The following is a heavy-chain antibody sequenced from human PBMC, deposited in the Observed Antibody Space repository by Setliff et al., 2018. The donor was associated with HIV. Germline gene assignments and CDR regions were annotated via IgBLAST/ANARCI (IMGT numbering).Heavy chain of an antibody. V-gene: IGHV3-7*03. D-gene: IGHD3-22*01. CDR2: IKGDGSEK. CDR3: ARFANYYHTSGYGWFDP. Sequence: GGSLRLSCAASGFTFSYRWMTWVRQAPGKGLEWVANIKGDGSEKYYVDSVKGRFTISRDNAKNSLYLQMNSLRAEDTAVYYCARFANYYHTSGYGWFDPWGQGTLVTVSS. J-gene: IGHJ5*02. CDR1: GFTFSYRW.